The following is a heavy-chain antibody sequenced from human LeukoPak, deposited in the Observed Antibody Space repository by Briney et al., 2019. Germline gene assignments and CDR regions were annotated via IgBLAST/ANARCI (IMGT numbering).Heavy chain of an antibody. D-gene: IGHD5-24*01. CDR1: GCTFSRYA. J-gene: IGHJ6*02. V-gene: IGHV1-69*04. Sequence: GASVKVSCKASGCTFSRYAISWVRQAPGQGLEWMGRIIPIAGIVNYAQKFQGRVTIIADKSTSTAYMELSSLRSEDTAVYYCHMGEDGYNGNYGMDVWGQGTTVTVSS. CDR2: IIPIAGIV. CDR3: HMGEDGYNGNYGMDV.